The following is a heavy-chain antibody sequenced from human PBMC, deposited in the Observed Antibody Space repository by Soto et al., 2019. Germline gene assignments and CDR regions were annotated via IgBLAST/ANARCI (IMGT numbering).Heavy chain of an antibody. CDR1: GFAFSGYA. Sequence: GGSLRLSCAASGFAFSGYAMSWVRQAPGRGLEWVSALHLNGANTYYAESVKGRFTISRDNARNTLDLQMSSLPAEDTAEYYCVRGAQNHYYVDGWGKGNTVTVSS. CDR3: VRGAQNHYYVDG. J-gene: IGHJ6*03. V-gene: IGHV3-23*01. CDR2: LHLNGANT.